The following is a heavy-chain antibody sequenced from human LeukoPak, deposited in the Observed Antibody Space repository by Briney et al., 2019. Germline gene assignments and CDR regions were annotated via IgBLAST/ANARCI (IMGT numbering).Heavy chain of an antibody. CDR3: TTELVGATLLDDAFDI. CDR2: IKSKTDGGTT. J-gene: IGHJ3*02. D-gene: IGHD1-26*01. CDR1: GFTFSNAW. Sequence: GGSLRLSCAASGFTFSNAWMSWVRQAPGKGLEWVGRIKSKTDGGTTDYAAPVKGRFTISRDDSKNTLYLQMNSLKTEDTAVYYCTTELVGATLLDDAFDIWGQGTMVTVSS. V-gene: IGHV3-15*01.